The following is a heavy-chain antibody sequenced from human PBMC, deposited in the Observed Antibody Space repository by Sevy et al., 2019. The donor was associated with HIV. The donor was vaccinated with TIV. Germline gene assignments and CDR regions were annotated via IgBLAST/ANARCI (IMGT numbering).Heavy chain of an antibody. CDR2: IYYSGST. Sequence: TLSLTCTVSGGSISSGGYYWSWIRQHPGKGLEWIGYIYYSGSTYYNPSLKSRVTISVDTSKNQFSLKLSSVTAADTAVYYCARPGGLGGNSYFDYWGQGTLVTVSS. CDR3: ARPGGLGGNSYFDY. CDR1: GGSISSGGYY. D-gene: IGHD2-21*02. J-gene: IGHJ4*02. V-gene: IGHV4-31*03.